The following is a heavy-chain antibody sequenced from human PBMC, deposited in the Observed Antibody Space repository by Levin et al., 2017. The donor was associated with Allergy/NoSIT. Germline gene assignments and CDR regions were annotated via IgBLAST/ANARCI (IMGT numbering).Heavy chain of an antibody. Sequence: LGESLKISCAASGFTFSSYAMHWVRQAPGKGLEWVAVISYDGSNKYYADSVKGRFTISRDNSKNTLYLQMNSLRAEDTAVYYCARVKGGPSYWNAFDIWGQGTMVTVSS. V-gene: IGHV3-30-3*01. J-gene: IGHJ3*02. CDR1: GFTFSSYA. D-gene: IGHD2-15*01. CDR3: ARVKGGPSYWNAFDI. CDR2: ISYDGSNK.